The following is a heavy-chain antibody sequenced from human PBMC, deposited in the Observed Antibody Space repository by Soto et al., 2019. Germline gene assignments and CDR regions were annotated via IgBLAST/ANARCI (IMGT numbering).Heavy chain of an antibody. CDR2: ISYDGSNK. V-gene: IGHV3-30*18. CDR3: AKDKKQWLDSFGY. CDR1: GFTFSSYG. J-gene: IGHJ4*02. D-gene: IGHD6-19*01. Sequence: GGSLRLSCAASGFTFSSYGMHWVRQAPGKGLEWVAVISYDGSNKYYADSVKGRFTISRDNSKNTLYLQMNSLKAEDTAVYYCAKDKKQWLDSFGYGGQGTLV.